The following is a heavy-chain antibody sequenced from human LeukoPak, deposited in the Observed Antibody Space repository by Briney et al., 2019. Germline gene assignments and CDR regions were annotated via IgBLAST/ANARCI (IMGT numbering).Heavy chain of an antibody. J-gene: IGHJ3*02. CDR1: GFTFSSYA. CDR2: ISGSGGST. CDR3: VKDLGSWHDAFDI. V-gene: IGHV3-23*01. D-gene: IGHD6-13*01. Sequence: GGSLRLSCAASGFTFSSYAMSWVRQAPGKGLEWVSAISGSGGSTYYADSVKGRFTISRDNSKNTLYLQMNSLRAEDTAVYYCVKDLGSWHDAFDIWGQGTMVTVSS.